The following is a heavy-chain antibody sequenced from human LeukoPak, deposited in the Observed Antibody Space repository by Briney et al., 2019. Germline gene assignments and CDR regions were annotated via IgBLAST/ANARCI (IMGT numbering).Heavy chain of an antibody. J-gene: IGHJ6*03. Sequence: SETLSLTCTVSGGSISSYYWSWIRQPPGKGLEWIGYIYYSGSTNYNPSLKSRVTISVDTSKNQFSLKLSSVTAADTAVYYCARHSTGGLLWFGEISYYYYMDVWGKGTTVTVSS. D-gene: IGHD3-10*01. CDR1: GGSISSYY. CDR3: ARHSTGGLLWFGEISYYYYMDV. V-gene: IGHV4-59*08. CDR2: IYYSGST.